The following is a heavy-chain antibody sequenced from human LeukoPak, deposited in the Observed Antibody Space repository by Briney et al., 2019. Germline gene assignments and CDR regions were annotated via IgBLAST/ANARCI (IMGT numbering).Heavy chain of an antibody. V-gene: IGHV1-18*01. D-gene: IGHD4-23*01. Sequence: ASVKVSCKATSRISWVRQAPGQGLEWMGWIGTYGGDTYYAQKFQGRVTMTRDMSTSTVYMELSSLRSEDTAVYYCARDCCFDGNPPDAFDIWGQGTMVTVSS. CDR3: ARDCCFDGNPPDAFDI. CDR1: TSR. J-gene: IGHJ3*02. CDR2: IGTYGGDT.